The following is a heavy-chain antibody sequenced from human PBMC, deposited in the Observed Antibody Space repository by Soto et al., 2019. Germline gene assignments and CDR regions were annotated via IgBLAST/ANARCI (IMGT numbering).Heavy chain of an antibody. J-gene: IGHJ5*02. V-gene: IGHV3-23*01. CDR3: AKEGAGESGYDWNWFDP. CDR1: GFTFSSYA. Sequence: GGSLRLSCAASGFTFSSYAMSWVRQAPGKGLEWVSAISGSGGSTYYADSVKGRFTISRDKSKNTLYLQMNSLRAEDTAGYDGAKEGAGESGYDWNWFDPWGKGTLVTVSS. CDR2: ISGSGGST. D-gene: IGHD5-12*01.